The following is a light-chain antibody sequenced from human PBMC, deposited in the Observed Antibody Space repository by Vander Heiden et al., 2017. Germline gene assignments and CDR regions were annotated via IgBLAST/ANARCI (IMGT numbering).Light chain of an antibody. J-gene: IGLJ3*02. CDR2: SNK. CDR3: AAWDDSLNGRWV. CDR1: SSNLGFDV. V-gene: IGLV1-44*01. Sequence: QSVLPQPPSASGTPGHRVSLPCSGSSSNLGFDVGNWYQQFPGTAPKLIIDSNKQRPSGVPDRFSGSKSGSSASLAISGLQSEDEADYYCAAWDDSLNGRWVFGGGTKLTVL.